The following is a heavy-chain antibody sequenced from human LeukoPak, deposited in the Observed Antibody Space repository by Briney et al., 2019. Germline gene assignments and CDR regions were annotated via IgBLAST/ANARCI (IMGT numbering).Heavy chain of an antibody. CDR2: IKQDGSEK. D-gene: IGHD6-6*01. CDR3: ARDRPDNVY. CDR1: GFTFSSYW. J-gene: IGHJ4*02. V-gene: IGHV3-7*01. Sequence: PGGSLRLSCAASGFTFSSYWMSWVRQAPGEGVGWVANIKQDGSEKYYVDSVKGRFTISRDNAKNSLYLQMNSLRAKDTAVYYCARDRPDNVYWGQGTLVTVSS.